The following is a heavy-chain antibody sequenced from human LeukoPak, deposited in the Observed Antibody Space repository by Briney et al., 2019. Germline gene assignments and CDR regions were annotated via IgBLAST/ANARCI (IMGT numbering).Heavy chain of an antibody. V-gene: IGHV1-2*02. D-gene: IGHD4-17*01. CDR2: INSNSGGT. CDR1: GYTFTGYY. Sequence: GASVKVSCKASGYTFTGYYMHWVRQAPGQGLEWMGWINSNSGGTNYAQKFQGRVTMTRDTSISTAYMELSRLRSDDTAVYYCAGGGPDYGDYIAYWGQGTLVTVSS. CDR3: AGGGPDYGDYIAY. J-gene: IGHJ4*02.